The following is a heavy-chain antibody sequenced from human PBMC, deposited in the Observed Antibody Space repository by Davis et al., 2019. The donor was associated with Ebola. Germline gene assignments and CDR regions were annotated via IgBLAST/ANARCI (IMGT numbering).Heavy chain of an antibody. CDR3: ARELGITYYYYGMDV. V-gene: IGHV1-69*06. D-gene: IGHD7-27*01. CDR1: GGTFSSYA. CDR2: IIPIFGTA. Sequence: SVKVSCKASGGTFSSYAISWVRQAPGQGLEWMGGIIPIFGTANYAQKFQGRVTITADKSTSTAYMELSSLRSEDTAVYYCARELGITYYYYGMDVWGQGTTVTVSS. J-gene: IGHJ6*02.